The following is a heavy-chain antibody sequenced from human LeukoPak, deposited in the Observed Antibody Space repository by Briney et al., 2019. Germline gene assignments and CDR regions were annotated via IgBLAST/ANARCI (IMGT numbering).Heavy chain of an antibody. V-gene: IGHV3-30-3*01. D-gene: IGHD2-8*01. J-gene: IGHJ3*02. CDR2: ISYDGSNK. CDR1: GFTFSSYA. CDR3: ARGSEWSDASDI. Sequence: GESLRLSCAASGFTFSSYAMHWVRQAPGKGLEWVAVISYDGSNKYYADSVKGRFTISRDNSKNTLYLQMNSLRAEDTAVYYCARGSEWSDASDIWGQGTMVTVSS.